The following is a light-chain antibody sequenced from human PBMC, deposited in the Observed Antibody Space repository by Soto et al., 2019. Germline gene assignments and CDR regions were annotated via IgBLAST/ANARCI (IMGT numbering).Light chain of an antibody. J-gene: IGKJ1*01. Sequence: EIVMTQSPATLSVSPGERATLSCRASQSVRSNLAWYQQKPGQAPRLLIYGASSRATGIPDRFSGSGSGTDFTLTISRLEPEDFALYYCQQYGSSHWTFGQGTKVDIK. V-gene: IGKV3-20*01. CDR3: QQYGSSHWT. CDR1: QSVRSN. CDR2: GAS.